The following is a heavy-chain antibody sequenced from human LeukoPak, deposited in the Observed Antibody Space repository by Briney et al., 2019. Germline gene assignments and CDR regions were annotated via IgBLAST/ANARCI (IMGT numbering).Heavy chain of an antibody. J-gene: IGHJ4*02. D-gene: IGHD3-16*02. Sequence: PSETLSLTCAVYGGSFSGYYWSWIRQPPGKGLEWIGEINHSGSTNYNPSLKSRVTISVDTSKNQFSLKLSSVTAAATAVYYCARASRDVWGSYRYTRLDYWGQGTLVTVSS. CDR2: INHSGST. CDR3: ARASRDVWGSYRYTRLDY. V-gene: IGHV4-34*01. CDR1: GGSFSGYY.